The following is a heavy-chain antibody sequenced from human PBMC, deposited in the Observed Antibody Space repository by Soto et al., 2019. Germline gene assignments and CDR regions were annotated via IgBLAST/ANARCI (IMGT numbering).Heavy chain of an antibody. CDR2: IYYSGST. CDR1: GGSINSSSYF. J-gene: IGHJ5*02. CDR3: ARHYSSGSRNWFDP. V-gene: IGHV4-39*01. D-gene: IGHD6-19*01. Sequence: SETLSLTCSVSGGSINSSSYFWGWVRQPPGKGPEWIGSIYYSGSTYYNPSLRSRVTISVDTSKNQFSLKLSSVTAADTAVFYCARHYSSGSRNWFDPWGQGTLVTVPS.